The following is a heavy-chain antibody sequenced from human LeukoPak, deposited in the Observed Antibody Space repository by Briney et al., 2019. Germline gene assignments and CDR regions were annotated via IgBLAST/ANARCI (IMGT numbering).Heavy chain of an antibody. J-gene: IGHJ5*02. Sequence: ASVKVFCKASGYTFTSYGISWVRQAPGQGLEWMGWISAYNGNTNYAQKLQGRVAITTDTSTSTAYMELRSLRSDDTAVYCCARDGSWGVVVPAATWFDPWGQGTLVSVSS. CDR1: GYTFTSYG. CDR2: ISAYNGNT. CDR3: ARDGSWGVVVPAATWFDP. V-gene: IGHV1-18*01. D-gene: IGHD2-2*01.